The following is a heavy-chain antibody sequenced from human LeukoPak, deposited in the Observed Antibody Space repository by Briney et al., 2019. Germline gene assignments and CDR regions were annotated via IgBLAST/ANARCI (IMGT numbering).Heavy chain of an antibody. J-gene: IGHJ3*02. D-gene: IGHD3-16*01. CDR1: GGSISSGGYY. V-gene: IGHV4-31*03. CDR3: ARLHPLVEI. CDR2: IYYSGST. Sequence: SSETLSLTCTLSGGSISSGGYYWSRIRQHPGKGLEWIGYIYYSGSTYYNPSLKSRVTISVDTSKNQFSLKLSSVTAADTAVYYCARLHPLVEIWGQGTMVTVSS.